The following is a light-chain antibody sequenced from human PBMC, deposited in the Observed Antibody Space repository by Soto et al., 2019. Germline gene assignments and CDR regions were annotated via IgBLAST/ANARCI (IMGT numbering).Light chain of an antibody. J-gene: IGLJ1*01. V-gene: IGLV2-14*01. CDR1: SSDVGGYNY. CDR2: DVS. CDR3: SSYTSSSTLGV. Sequence: QSALTQPASVSGSPGQSITISCTGTSSDVGGYNYVSWYQQHPGKAPKLMIYDVSNRPPGVSNRFSGSKSGNTASLTISGLQAEDEAEYSCSSYTSSSTLGVFGTRTKVTVL.